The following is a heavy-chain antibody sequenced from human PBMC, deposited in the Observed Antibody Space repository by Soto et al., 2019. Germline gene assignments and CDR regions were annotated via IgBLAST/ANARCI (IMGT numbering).Heavy chain of an antibody. Sequence: GGSLRLSCAASGFTFSSYAMHWVRQAPGKGLEWVAVISYDGSNKYYADSVKGRFTISRDNSKNTLYLQMNSLRAEDTAVYYCAKDANYDILSGYSWYFDLWGRGTLVTVSS. CDR2: ISYDGSNK. CDR1: GFTFSSYA. J-gene: IGHJ2*01. CDR3: AKDANYDILSGYSWYFDL. V-gene: IGHV3-30-3*01. D-gene: IGHD3-9*01.